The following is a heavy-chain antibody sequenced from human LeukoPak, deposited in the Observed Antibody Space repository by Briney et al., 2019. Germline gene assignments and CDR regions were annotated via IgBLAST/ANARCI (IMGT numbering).Heavy chain of an antibody. Sequence: GGSLRLSCAASGFTFSSYWMHWVRQAPGQGLVWVSRINLEGSSTTYTDSVRGRFTISRDNAKNTLSLQMNSLRAEDTAVYYCARGLFWFDPWGQGTLVTVSS. CDR2: INLEGSST. J-gene: IGHJ5*02. V-gene: IGHV3-74*01. CDR1: GFTFSSYW. CDR3: ARGLFWFDP.